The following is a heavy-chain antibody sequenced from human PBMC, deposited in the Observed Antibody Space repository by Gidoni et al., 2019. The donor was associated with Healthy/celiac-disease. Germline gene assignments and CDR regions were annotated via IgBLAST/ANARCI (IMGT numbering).Heavy chain of an antibody. V-gene: IGHV3-9*01. CDR2: ISWNSSSI. CDR1: GFTFDAYA. CDR3: AKDIISSGYEKVGFDY. J-gene: IGHJ4*01. D-gene: IGHD5-12*01. Sequence: EVLLVESGGGLVQHGRSLRLYCAASGFTFDAYAMHWVRQAPGKGLEWVSCISWNSSSIVYADSVKGLFIISRDNAKNSLYLQMNSLRAEDTALYYCAKDIISSGYEKVGFDYWGHGTLVTVSS.